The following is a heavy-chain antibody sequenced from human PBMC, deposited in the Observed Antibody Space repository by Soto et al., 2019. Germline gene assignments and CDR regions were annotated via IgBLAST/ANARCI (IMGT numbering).Heavy chain of an antibody. Sequence: QVQLVESGGGVVQPGKSLRLSCAASGFTFSKYGMHWVRQPPGKGLEWVAIIWYDGDKKYYADSVKGRFTISRDNSKNARYLQMSSLRGEDRAVYYWARESGVGAIYGAALDIWGQGTMVTVSS. CDR3: ARESGVGAIYGAALDI. CDR1: GFTFSKYG. D-gene: IGHD1-26*01. CDR2: IWYDGDKK. V-gene: IGHV3-33*01. J-gene: IGHJ3*02.